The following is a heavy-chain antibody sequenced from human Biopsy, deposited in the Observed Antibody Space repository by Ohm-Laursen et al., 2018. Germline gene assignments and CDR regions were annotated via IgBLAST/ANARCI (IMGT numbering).Heavy chain of an antibody. CDR1: GYTFTGQY. V-gene: IGHV1-2*02. Sequence: ASVKVSCKASGYTFTGQYLHWARQVPGQGLEWMGWINPHSGTTKFAQDFQGRVTMTRDTSITTAYMELRRLRSDDTAVYYCAKGQDLRGGAEYFQHWGQGALVTVSS. D-gene: IGHD2-15*01. J-gene: IGHJ1*01. CDR3: AKGQDLRGGAEYFQH. CDR2: INPHSGTT.